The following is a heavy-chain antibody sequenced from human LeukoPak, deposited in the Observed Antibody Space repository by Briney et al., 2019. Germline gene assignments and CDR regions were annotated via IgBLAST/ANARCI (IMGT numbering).Heavy chain of an antibody. D-gene: IGHD3-3*01. CDR1: GFTFSNYA. CDR3: AKDRRGYSTYYFDY. Sequence: PGGSLRLSCAASGFTFSNYAMHWVRQAPGKGLEWVAVISYDGSNKYYADSVKGRFTISRDNSKNTLYLQMNSLRAEDTAVYYCAKDRRGYSTYYFDYWGQGTLVTVSS. J-gene: IGHJ4*02. V-gene: IGHV3-30-3*01. CDR2: ISYDGSNK.